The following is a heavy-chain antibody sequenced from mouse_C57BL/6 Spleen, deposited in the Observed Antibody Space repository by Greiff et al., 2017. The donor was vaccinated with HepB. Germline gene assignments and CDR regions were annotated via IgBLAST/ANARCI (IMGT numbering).Heavy chain of an antibody. CDR1: GFTFSDYG. V-gene: IGHV5-17*01. J-gene: IGHJ4*01. CDR2: ISSGSSTI. Sequence: EVMLVESGGGLVKPGGSLKLSCAASGFTFSDYGMHWVRQAPEKGLEWVAYISSGSSTIYYADTVKGRFTISRDNAKNTLFLQMTSLRSEDTAMYYCARGGIYYGNRYAMDYWGQGTSVTVSS. D-gene: IGHD2-1*01. CDR3: ARGGIYYGNRYAMDY.